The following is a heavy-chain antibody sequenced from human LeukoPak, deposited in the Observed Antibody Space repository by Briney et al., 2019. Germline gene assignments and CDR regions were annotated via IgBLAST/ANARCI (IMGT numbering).Heavy chain of an antibody. Sequence: ASVKVSCKASGYTFTSYGISWVRQAPGQGLEWMVWISAYNGNTNYAQKLQGRVTMTTDTSTSTAYMELRSLRSDDTAVYYFKQKTAYEILTGSTLTTWGQGTLVTVSS. CDR2: ISAYNGNT. D-gene: IGHD3-9*01. J-gene: IGHJ4*02. V-gene: IGHV1-18*01. CDR3: KQKTAYEILTGSTLTT. CDR1: GYTFTSYG.